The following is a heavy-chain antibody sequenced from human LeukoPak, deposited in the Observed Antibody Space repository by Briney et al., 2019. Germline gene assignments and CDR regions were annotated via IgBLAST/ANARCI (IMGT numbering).Heavy chain of an antibody. V-gene: IGHV4-31*03. Sequence: SQTLSLTCTVSGGSISSGGYYWRWIRQHPGKGLECIGYIIYSGSTYYNPSLKSRVTMSVDTSKNQFSLKLSSVTAADTAVYYCASGGIAAIGVMAFDIWGQGTMVTVSS. CDR3: ASGGIAAIGVMAFDI. CDR1: GGSISSGGYY. CDR2: IIYSGST. J-gene: IGHJ3*02. D-gene: IGHD6-13*01.